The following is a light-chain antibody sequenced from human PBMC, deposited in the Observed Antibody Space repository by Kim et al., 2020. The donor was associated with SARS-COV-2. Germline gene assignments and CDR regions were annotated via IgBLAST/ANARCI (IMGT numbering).Light chain of an antibody. CDR1: QNIRTY. CDR3: QSSYSTPVYS. CDR2: AAS. J-gene: IGKJ2*01. V-gene: IGKV1-39*01. Sequence: IQMTQSPSSLSASVGDRLTITCRASQNIRTYLPWYQHKPGRVPKLLIYAASFLESGFPSMFSGSVSGTHFTLTICSLQPADFGTYYCQSSYSTPVYSFGQGTKVDIK.